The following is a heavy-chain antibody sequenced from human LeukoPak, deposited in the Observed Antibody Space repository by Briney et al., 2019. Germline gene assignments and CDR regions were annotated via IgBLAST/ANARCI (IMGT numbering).Heavy chain of an antibody. D-gene: IGHD5-12*01. J-gene: IGHJ4*02. CDR3: ARAVGNSGYEYHFDY. CDR2: IYYSGNT. Sequence: PGGSLSLSCAASGFIFSDYSMNWVRQAPGKGLEWIGSIYYSGNTYYNPSLKSRVTISIDTSNNQLSLKLSSVTAADTAVYYCARAVGNSGYEYHFDYWGQGTLVTVSS. CDR1: GFIFSDYS. V-gene: IGHV4-38-2*01.